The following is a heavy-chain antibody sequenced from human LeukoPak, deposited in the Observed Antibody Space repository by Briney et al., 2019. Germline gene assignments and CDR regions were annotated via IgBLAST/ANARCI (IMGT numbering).Heavy chain of an antibody. Sequence: SETLSLTCTVSGDSISSYYWSWIRQPPGKGLEWMGYINCRGNTNYNPSLKSRVTISVDTSKNQFSLRLTSVTAADTAVYYCAREGRQDYVYFDCWGQGTLVTASS. D-gene: IGHD4-17*01. V-gene: IGHV4-59*01. CDR1: GDSISSYY. CDR2: INCRGNT. J-gene: IGHJ4*02. CDR3: AREGRQDYVYFDC.